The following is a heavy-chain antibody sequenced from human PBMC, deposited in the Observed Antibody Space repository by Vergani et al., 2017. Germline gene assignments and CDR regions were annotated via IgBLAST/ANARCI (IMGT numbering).Heavy chain of an antibody. CDR1: GFTFDDYA. CDR2: ISWNSGSI. V-gene: IGHV3-9*01. D-gene: IGHD6-6*01. Sequence: EVQLVESGGGLVQPGRSLRLSCAASGFTFDDYAMHWVRQAPGKGLEWVSGISWNSGSIGYADSVKGRFTISRDNAKNSLYLQMNSLRAEDTAVYYCARERIAPTTLYYYYGMDVWGQGTTVTVSS. J-gene: IGHJ6*02. CDR3: ARERIAPTTLYYYYGMDV.